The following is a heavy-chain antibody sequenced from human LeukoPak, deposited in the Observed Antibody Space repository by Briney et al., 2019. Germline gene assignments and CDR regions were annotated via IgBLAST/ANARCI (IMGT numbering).Heavy chain of an antibody. V-gene: IGHV3-23*01. J-gene: IGHJ6*03. Sequence: GGTLRLSCAASGFTFSRYAMRWVRQAPGKGLEWVSNISGRGGSPYYADSVKGRFTISRDNSKNTLYLQMNSLRAEDTSVYYCAKAPHDFWSGYYYYMDVWGKGTTVTVSS. D-gene: IGHD3-3*01. CDR1: GFTFSRYA. CDR2: ISGRGGSP. CDR3: AKAPHDFWSGYYYYMDV.